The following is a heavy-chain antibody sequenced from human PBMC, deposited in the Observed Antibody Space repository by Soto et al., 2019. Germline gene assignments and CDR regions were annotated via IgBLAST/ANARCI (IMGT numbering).Heavy chain of an antibody. D-gene: IGHD1-26*01. CDR2: IYYTGST. V-gene: IGHV4-4*07. J-gene: IGHJ4*02. CDR3: ARDHQWAFDL. CDR1: AGSISTYH. Sequence: QVQLQESGPGLVKPSETLSLTCSVSAGSISTYHWSWIRQPAGKGLEWIGRIYYTGSTDYNPSLKSRVTMSVDTSKNQFSLKVSSVTAADTAVYYCARDHQWAFDLWGQGVLVTVSS.